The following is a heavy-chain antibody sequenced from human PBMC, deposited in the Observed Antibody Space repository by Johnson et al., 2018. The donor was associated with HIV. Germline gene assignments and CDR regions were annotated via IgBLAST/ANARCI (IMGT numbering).Heavy chain of an antibody. D-gene: IGHD3-16*02. CDR1: GFTFSSYV. CDR2: ITGSGDKT. CDR3: AREWGVITFGGVIPRNAFDI. V-gene: IGHV3-23*04. J-gene: IGHJ3*02. Sequence: VQLVESGGGLVQPGGSLRLSCAAAGFTFSSYVMTWVRQAPGKGLEWVSTITGSGDKTWYADSVKGRFTVSRDKVKNTLHLQMNSLRAEDTAVYYCAREWGVITFGGVIPRNAFDIWGQGTMVTVSS.